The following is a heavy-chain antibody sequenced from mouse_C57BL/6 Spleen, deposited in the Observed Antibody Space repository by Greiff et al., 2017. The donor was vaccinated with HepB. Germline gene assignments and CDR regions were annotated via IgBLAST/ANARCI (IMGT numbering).Heavy chain of an antibody. D-gene: IGHD2-4*01. J-gene: IGHJ3*01. V-gene: IGHV1-82*01. CDR3: ARRNYDYGGFAY. CDR2: IYPGDGDT. CDR1: GYAFSSSR. Sequence: QVQLQQSGPELVKPGASVKISCKASGYAFSSSRMNWVKQRPGKGLEWIGRIYPGDGDTNYNGKFKGKATLTADKSSSTAYMQLSSLTSEDSAVYFCARRNYDYGGFAYWGQGTLVTVSA.